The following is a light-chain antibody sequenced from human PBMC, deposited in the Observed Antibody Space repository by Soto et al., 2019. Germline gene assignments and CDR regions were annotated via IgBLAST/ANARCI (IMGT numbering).Light chain of an antibody. V-gene: IGKV3-20*01. CDR1: QSVSSSY. CDR3: QQYGSSPPIT. Sequence: EIVLTQSPGTLSLSPGERATLSCRASQSVSSSYLAWYQQKPGQAPRLLIYGASSRATGIPDRFSGSGSGTDLPINISRMEPEDFTVYYCQQYGSSPPITFGQGTRLEIK. J-gene: IGKJ5*01. CDR2: GAS.